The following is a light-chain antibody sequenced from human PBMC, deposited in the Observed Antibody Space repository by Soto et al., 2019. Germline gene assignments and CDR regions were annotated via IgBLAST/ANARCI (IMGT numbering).Light chain of an antibody. CDR3: QQYGSSPRT. CDR2: GAS. CDR1: QSVSSSY. J-gene: IGKJ1*01. V-gene: IGKV3-20*01. Sequence: IVLTQSPGTLSLSPGERATLSCRASQSVSSSYLAWYQQKPGQAPRLLIYGASSRATGIPDRFSGSGSGTVFTLTISRLEPEDFAVYYCQQYGSSPRTFGQGTKV.